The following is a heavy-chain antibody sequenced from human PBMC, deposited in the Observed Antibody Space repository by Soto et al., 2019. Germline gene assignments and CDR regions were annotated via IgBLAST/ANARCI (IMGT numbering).Heavy chain of an antibody. V-gene: IGHV3-23*01. Sequence: GGSLRLSCAASGFTVSSNYMSWVRQAPGKGLEWVSGISASGGTTYYADSVKGRFTISRDNSKNTLDLQMNSLRGEDTAVYYCAKAGEPNYYFYGMDVWGQGTTVTVSS. CDR3: AKAGEPNYYFYGMDV. CDR2: ISASGGTT. D-gene: IGHD3-10*01. CDR1: GFTVSSNY. J-gene: IGHJ6*02.